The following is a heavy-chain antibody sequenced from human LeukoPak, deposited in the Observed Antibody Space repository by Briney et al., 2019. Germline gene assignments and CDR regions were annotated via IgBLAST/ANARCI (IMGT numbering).Heavy chain of an antibody. J-gene: IGHJ1*01. D-gene: IGHD1-26*01. Sequence: PSETLSLTCTVSGDSISSTSYYWGWIRQPPGKGLEWIGTIYYSGRTYYNPSLKSRVTIFVDTAKSQVSLKLSSVTAADTAVYYCARPSGSYRAEYFQHWGQGTLVTVSS. CDR1: GDSISSTSYY. CDR3: ARPSGSYRAEYFQH. V-gene: IGHV4-39*01. CDR2: IYYSGRT.